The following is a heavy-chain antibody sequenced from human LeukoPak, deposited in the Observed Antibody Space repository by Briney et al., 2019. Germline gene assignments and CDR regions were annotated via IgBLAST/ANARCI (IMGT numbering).Heavy chain of an antibody. CDR2: ITSGSSHI. CDR3: ARDPYSGSYGADYYYYMDV. CDR1: GFTFSSYN. V-gene: IGHV3-21*01. D-gene: IGHD1-26*01. J-gene: IGHJ6*03. Sequence: GGSLRLSCAASGFTFSSYNMNWVRQTPGQGLEWVSSITSGSSHIYYADSVKGGFTISRDNAKSSLYLQMNSLRAEDTAVYYCARDPYSGSYGADYYYYMDVWGKGTTVTISS.